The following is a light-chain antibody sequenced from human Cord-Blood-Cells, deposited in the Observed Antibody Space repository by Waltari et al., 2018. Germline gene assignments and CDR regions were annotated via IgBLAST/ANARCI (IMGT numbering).Light chain of an antibody. CDR2: LGP. CDR3: MQALQTPT. Sequence: DIVMTQSPLSLPVTPGEPASISCRSSQSLLHSNGYNYLDWYLQKPGQSPQLLIYLGPNRASVVPDRFSGSGSGTDFTLKISRVEAEDVGVYYCMQALQTPTFGQGTKVEIK. V-gene: IGKV2-28*01. CDR1: QSLLHSNGYNY. J-gene: IGKJ1*01.